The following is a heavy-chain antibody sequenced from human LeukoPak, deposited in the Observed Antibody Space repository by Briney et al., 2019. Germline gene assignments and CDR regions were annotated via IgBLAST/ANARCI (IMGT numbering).Heavy chain of an antibody. V-gene: IGHV3-21*01. Sequence: PGGSLRLSCAASGFTFSSYSMNWVRQAPGKGLEWVSSISSSSSYIYYADSVKGRFTISRDNAKNSLYLQMNSLRAEDTAVYYCARDTPWDTAMVLYYYYYYYMDVWGKGTTVTVSS. J-gene: IGHJ6*03. CDR1: GFTFSSYS. D-gene: IGHD5-18*01. CDR2: ISSSSSYI. CDR3: ARDTPWDTAMVLYYYYYYYMDV.